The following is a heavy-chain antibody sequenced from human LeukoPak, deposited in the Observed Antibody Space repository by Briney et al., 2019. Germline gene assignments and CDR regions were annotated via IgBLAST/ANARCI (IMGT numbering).Heavy chain of an antibody. CDR3: ARDRQRGSSSWYYLDY. J-gene: IGHJ4*02. CDR2: ISYDGRNE. Sequence: GGSLRLSCEASGFSFSSYAMHWVRQAPGKGLEWVAVISYDGRNEYYADSVKGRFTISRDNSKNTLYVQMNSLRAEDTAVYYCARDRQRGSSSWYYLDYWGQGTLVTVSS. V-gene: IGHV3-30*04. CDR1: GFSFSSYA. D-gene: IGHD6-13*01.